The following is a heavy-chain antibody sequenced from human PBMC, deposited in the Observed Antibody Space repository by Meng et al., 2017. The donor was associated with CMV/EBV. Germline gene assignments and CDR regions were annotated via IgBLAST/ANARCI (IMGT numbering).Heavy chain of an antibody. CDR3: ARPSPIVVVPAGGGWLDP. D-gene: IGHD2-2*01. Sequence: GSLRLSCTVSGGSISSSSYYWGWIRQPPGKGLEWIGSIYYSGSTYYNPSLKSRVTISVDTSKNQFSLKLSSVTAADTAVYYCARPSPIVVVPAGGGWLDPWGQGTLVTVSS. V-gene: IGHV4-39*01. CDR1: GGSISSSSYY. CDR2: IYYSGST. J-gene: IGHJ5*02.